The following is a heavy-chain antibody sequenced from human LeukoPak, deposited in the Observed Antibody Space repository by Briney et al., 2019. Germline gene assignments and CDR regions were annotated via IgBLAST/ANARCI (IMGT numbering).Heavy chain of an antibody. V-gene: IGHV3-48*02. CDR3: ARYEGSGWGLLAYYYYYMDV. CDR2: ISSSSSTI. D-gene: IGHD6-19*01. Sequence: GGSLRLSCAASGFTFSSYSMNWVRQAPGKGLEWVSYISSSSSTIYYADSVKGRFTISRDNAKNSLYLQMNSLRDEDTAVYYCARYEGSGWGLLAYYYYYMDVWGKGTTVTVSS. J-gene: IGHJ6*03. CDR1: GFTFSSYS.